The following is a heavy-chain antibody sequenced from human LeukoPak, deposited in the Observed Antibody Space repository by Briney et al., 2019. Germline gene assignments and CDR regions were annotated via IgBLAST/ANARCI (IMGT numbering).Heavy chain of an antibody. Sequence: GASVQVSCKVSGYTLTELSMHWVRQAPGKGLEWMGGFDPEDGETIYAQKFQGRVTMTEDTSTDTAYMELSSLRSEDTAVYYCATGLQSSSSWPNTDYWGQGTLVTVSS. CDR3: ATGLQSSSSWPNTDY. J-gene: IGHJ4*02. CDR2: FDPEDGET. D-gene: IGHD6-13*01. V-gene: IGHV1-24*01. CDR1: GYTLTELS.